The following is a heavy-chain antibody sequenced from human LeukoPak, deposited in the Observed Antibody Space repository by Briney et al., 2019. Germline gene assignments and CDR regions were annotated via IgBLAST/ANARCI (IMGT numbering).Heavy chain of an antibody. CDR3: ARGSPYYYGSGSYPFDY. V-gene: IGHV4-38-2*02. CDR2: IYHSGST. D-gene: IGHD3-10*01. Sequence: SETLSLTCTVSGYSISSGYYWGWIRQPPGKGLEWIGSIYHSGSTYYNPSLKSRVTISVDTSKNQFSLKLSSVTAADTAVYYCARGSPYYYGSGSYPFDYWGQGTLVTVSS. J-gene: IGHJ4*02. CDR1: GYSISSGYY.